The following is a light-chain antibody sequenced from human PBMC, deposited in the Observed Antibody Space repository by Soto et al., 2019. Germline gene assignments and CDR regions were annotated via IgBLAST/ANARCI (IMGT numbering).Light chain of an antibody. J-gene: IGKJ1*01. CDR3: QHYNSYSEA. CDR2: KAS. V-gene: IGKV1-5*03. Sequence: IQKTQSPSSLSASVGDRVAISCRASQTISSWLAWYQQKPGKAPKLLIYKASTLKSGVPSRFSGSGSGTEFTLTISSLQPDDFATYYCQHYNSYSEACGQGTKVDI. CDR1: QTISSW.